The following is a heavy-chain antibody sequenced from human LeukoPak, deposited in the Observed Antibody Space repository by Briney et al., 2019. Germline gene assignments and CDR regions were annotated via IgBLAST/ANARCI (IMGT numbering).Heavy chain of an antibody. D-gene: IGHD6-13*01. CDR1: GFTFSSYW. J-gene: IGHJ4*02. CDR2: IKQDGSEK. CDR3: ASQGSSWYYFDY. V-gene: IGHV3-7*01. Sequence: GGSLRLSCAASGFTFSSYWMGWVRQAPGKGLEWVANIKQDGSEKYYVDSVKGRFTISRDNAKNSLYLQMNSLRAEDTAVYYCASQGSSWYYFDYWGQGTLVTVSS.